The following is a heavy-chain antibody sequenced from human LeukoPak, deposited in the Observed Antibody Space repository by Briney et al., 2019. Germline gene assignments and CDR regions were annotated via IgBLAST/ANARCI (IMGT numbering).Heavy chain of an antibody. Sequence: PSDTLSLTCAVYGGSFSGYYWSWIRQPPGKGLEWIGEINHSGSTNYNPSLKSRVTISVDTSKNQFSLKLSSVTASDTAVYYCAGVPSRGLWIGKRRNDYWGQRTLVT. D-gene: IGHD3-10*01. J-gene: IGHJ4*02. CDR3: AGVPSRGLWIGKRRNDY. CDR2: INHSGST. V-gene: IGHV4-34*01. CDR1: GGSFSGYY.